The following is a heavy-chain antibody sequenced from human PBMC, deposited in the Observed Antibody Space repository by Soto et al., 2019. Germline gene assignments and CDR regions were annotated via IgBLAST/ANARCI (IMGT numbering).Heavy chain of an antibody. CDR1: GGSFSGYY. V-gene: IGHV4-34*01. J-gene: IGHJ4*02. Sequence: SETLSLTCAVYGGSFSGYYWSWIRQPPGKGLEWIGEINHSGSTNYNPSLKSRVTISVDTSKNQFSLKLSSVTAADTAVYYCARGPQRWLQSGRIDYWGQGTLVTVSS. D-gene: IGHD5-12*01. CDR2: INHSGST. CDR3: ARGPQRWLQSGRIDY.